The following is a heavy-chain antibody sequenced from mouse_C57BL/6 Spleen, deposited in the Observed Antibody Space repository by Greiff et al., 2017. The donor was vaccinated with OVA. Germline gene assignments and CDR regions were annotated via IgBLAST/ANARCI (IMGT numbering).Heavy chain of an antibody. D-gene: IGHD1-1*01. CDR2: IDPETGGT. V-gene: IGHV1-15*01. CDR1: GYTFTDYE. J-gene: IGHJ3*01. Sequence: VQLQQSGAELVRPGASVTLSCKASGYTFTDYEMHWVKQTPVHGLEWIGAIDPETGGTAYNQKFKGKAILTADKSSSTAYMELRSLTSEDSAVYYCTRRGSSPSWFAYWGQGTLVTVSA. CDR3: TRRGSSPSWFAY.